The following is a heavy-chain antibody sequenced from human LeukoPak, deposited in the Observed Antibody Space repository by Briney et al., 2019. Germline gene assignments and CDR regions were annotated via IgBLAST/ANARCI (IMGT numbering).Heavy chain of an antibody. D-gene: IGHD3-10*01. CDR1: GGTFSSYA. CDR2: IIPIFGTA. J-gene: IGHJ6*02. V-gene: IGHV1-69*13. Sequence: SVTVSCTASGGTFSSYAISWVRQAPGQGLEWMGGIIPIFGTANYAQKFQGRVTITADESTSTAYMELSSLRSEDTAVYYCARGNYYGSGSYHKDYYYYYGMDVWGQGTTVTVSS. CDR3: ARGNYYGSGSYHKDYYYYYGMDV.